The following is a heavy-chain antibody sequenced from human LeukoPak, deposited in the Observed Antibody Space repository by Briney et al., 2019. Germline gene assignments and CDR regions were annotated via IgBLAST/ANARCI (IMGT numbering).Heavy chain of an antibody. D-gene: IGHD2/OR15-2a*01. CDR3: ARPKRLCPSSTCYSDFDY. V-gene: IGHV7-4-1*02. CDR2: INSNTGNP. CDR1: GYTFTNSA. Sequence: ASVKVSCKASGYTFTNSALTWLRQAPGQGLEWMGWINSNTGNPTYAQDFTGRFVFSLDTSVSTAYLHISSLKAEDSAVYCYARPKRLCPSSTCYSDFDYWGQGTLVTVSS. J-gene: IGHJ4*02.